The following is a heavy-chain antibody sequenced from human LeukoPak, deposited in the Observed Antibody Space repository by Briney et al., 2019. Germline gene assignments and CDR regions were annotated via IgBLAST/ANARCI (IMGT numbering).Heavy chain of an antibody. V-gene: IGHV4-4*09. CDR3: ARHRSPSSLSYFDI. Sequence: SETLSLTCPVAGASINSYYWSWIRQPPGKGLEWIGYIYTSETTKYNPSLRSRVSISRDTSKNQFSLSLSSMTAAATAVYNCARHRSPSSLSYFDIWGQGTLVIVSS. CDR1: GASINSYY. D-gene: IGHD6-19*01. J-gene: IGHJ4*02. CDR2: IYTSETT.